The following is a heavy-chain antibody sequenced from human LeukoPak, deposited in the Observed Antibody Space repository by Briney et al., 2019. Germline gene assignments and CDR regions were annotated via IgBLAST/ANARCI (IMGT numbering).Heavy chain of an antibody. CDR1: GYTFTSYG. J-gene: IGHJ1*01. CDR3: ARDGSSSWYSLEYFQH. CDR2: ISAYNGNT. Sequence: VASVKVSCKASGYTFTSYGISWVRQAPGQGLEWMGWISAYNGNTNYAQKLQGRVTMTTDTSTSTAYMELRSLRSDDTVVYYCARDGSSSWYSLEYFQHWGQGTLVTVSS. D-gene: IGHD6-13*01. V-gene: IGHV1-18*01.